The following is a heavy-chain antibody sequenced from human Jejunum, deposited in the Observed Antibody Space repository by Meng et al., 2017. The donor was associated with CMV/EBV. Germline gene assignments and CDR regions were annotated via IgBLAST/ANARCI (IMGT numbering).Heavy chain of an antibody. Sequence: EVHLLESGGDLVQPGGSLRLSCAASGFTFSTYGMTWVRQAPGMGLEFVSLITSRGDITQYAASVKGRFTISRDISKNTLYLQMNSLRAEDTAVYYCTKWLGQQSVFDYWGQGTLVTVSS. J-gene: IGHJ4*02. CDR2: ITSRGDIT. V-gene: IGHV3-23*01. CDR1: GFTFSTYG. CDR3: TKWLGQQSVFDY. D-gene: IGHD3-22*01.